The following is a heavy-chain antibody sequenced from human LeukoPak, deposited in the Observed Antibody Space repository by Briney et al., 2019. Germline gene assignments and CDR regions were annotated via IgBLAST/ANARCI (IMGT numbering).Heavy chain of an antibody. Sequence: SETLSLTCTVSGGSISSYYWGWIRQPPGKDLEWIGGIHYSGSTSYKASLKSRVTISVDTSKNQFSLKVTSVTAADTAVYYCARDLKMGYSSGRHSWGTGSSNDYWGQGTLVTVSS. CDR3: ARDLKMGYSSGRHSWGTGSSNDY. D-gene: IGHD6-19*01. CDR1: GGSISSYY. J-gene: IGHJ4*02. V-gene: IGHV4-39*02. CDR2: IHYSGST.